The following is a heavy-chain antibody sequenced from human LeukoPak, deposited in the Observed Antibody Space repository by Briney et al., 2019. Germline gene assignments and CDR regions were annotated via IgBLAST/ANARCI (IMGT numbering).Heavy chain of an antibody. Sequence: GGSLRLSCAASGFTFTNYAMSWVRQAPGKGLEWVSAISGSGGSTYYADSVKGRFTISRDNPKNTLYLQMNSLRAEDTAVYYCAKVSRDKSIVVVPEFDYWGQGTLVTVSS. CDR2: ISGSGGST. J-gene: IGHJ4*02. V-gene: IGHV3-23*01. CDR1: GFTFTNYA. CDR3: AKVSRDKSIVVVPEFDY. D-gene: IGHD2-2*01.